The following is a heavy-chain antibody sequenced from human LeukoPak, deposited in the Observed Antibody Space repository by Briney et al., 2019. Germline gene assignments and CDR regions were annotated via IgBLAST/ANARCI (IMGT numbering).Heavy chain of an antibody. Sequence: GGSLRLSCAASGFTFSSHAMTWVRQSPENGLEWVSAISDSGGSTYYADSAKGRFTISRDNSKNTLYLQMNSLRAEDTAVYYCAKEDYYDSSGYYPLGYWGQGTLVTVSS. CDR3: AKEDYYDSSGYYPLGY. J-gene: IGHJ4*02. D-gene: IGHD3-22*01. CDR1: GFTFSSHA. CDR2: ISDSGGST. V-gene: IGHV3-23*01.